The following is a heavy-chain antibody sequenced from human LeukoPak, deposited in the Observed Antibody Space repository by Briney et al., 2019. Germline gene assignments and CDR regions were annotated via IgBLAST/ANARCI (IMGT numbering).Heavy chain of an antibody. CDR3: VKDKGSSFDY. CDR2: ISWNSGSI. D-gene: IGHD6-13*01. V-gene: IGHV3-9*01. J-gene: IGHJ4*02. Sequence: GGSLRLSCAASGFTFDDYVMHWVRQAPGKGLEWVSGISWNSGSIGYADSVKGRFTISRDNAKNSLYLQMNGLRAEDTALYYCVKDKGSSFDYWGQGTLVTVSS. CDR1: GFTFDDYV.